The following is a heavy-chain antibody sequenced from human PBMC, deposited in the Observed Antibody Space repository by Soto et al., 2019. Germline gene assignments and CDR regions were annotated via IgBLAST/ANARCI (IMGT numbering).Heavy chain of an antibody. D-gene: IGHD6-6*01. CDR1: GFTVSSNY. J-gene: IGHJ4*02. Sequence: EVQLVESGGGLVQPGGSLRLSCAASGFTVSSNYMSWVRQAPGKGLEWVSVIYSGGSTYYADSVKGRFTISRHNSKNTLYLQMNSLRAEDTAVYYCARDSSSSRGYFDYWGQGTLVTVSS. CDR3: ARDSSSSRGYFDY. V-gene: IGHV3-53*04. CDR2: IYSGGST.